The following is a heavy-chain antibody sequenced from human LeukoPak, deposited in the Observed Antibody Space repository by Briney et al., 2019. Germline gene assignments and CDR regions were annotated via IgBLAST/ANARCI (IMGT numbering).Heavy chain of an antibody. D-gene: IGHD2-15*01. CDR2: IYASGST. CDR3: ARGGIVVVVAAPGAFDI. J-gene: IGHJ3*02. Sequence: PSETLSLTCTVSGGSIGSGSYYWSWIRQPAGKGLEWIGRIYASGSTNYNPSLKSRVTISVDTSNNQFSLKLSSVTAADTAVYYCARGGIVVVVAAPGAFDIWGQGTMVTVSS. CDR1: GGSIGSGSYY. V-gene: IGHV4-61*02.